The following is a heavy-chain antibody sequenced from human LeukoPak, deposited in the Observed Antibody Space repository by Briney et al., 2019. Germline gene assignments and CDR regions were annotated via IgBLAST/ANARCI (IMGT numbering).Heavy chain of an antibody. Sequence: ASVKVSCKASGYNFITYGISWVRQAPGQGLEWMGWISAYNGHTNYAQNFQDRVTMTTDTSVNTVYMDLRSLRSDDTAVYYCARDYLLDYWGQGTLVTVS. CDR1: GYNFITYG. J-gene: IGHJ4*02. V-gene: IGHV1-18*01. CDR3: ARDYLLDY. CDR2: ISAYNGHT.